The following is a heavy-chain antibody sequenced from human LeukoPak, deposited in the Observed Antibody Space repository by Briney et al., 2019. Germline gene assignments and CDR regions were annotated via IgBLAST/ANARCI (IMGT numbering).Heavy chain of an antibody. V-gene: IGHV1-46*01. CDR1: GYPSTAYY. Sequence: ASVKVSCKASGYPSTAYYMHWVRQAPGQGLEWMGIINPSGDSTSYAQKFQGRVTMTRDASTTTVYMELSSLRSEDTAVYYCARAFPPQGYFDYWGQGTLVTVSS. CDR3: ARAFPPQGYFDY. CDR2: INPSGDST. J-gene: IGHJ4*02.